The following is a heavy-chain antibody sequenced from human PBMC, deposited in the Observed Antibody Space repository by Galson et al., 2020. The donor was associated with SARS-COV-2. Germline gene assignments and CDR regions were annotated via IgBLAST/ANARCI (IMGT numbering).Heavy chain of an antibody. Sequence: GESLKISCAASGFTFSSYGMHWVRQAPGKGLEWVAVISYDGSNKYYADSVKGRFTISRDNSKNTLYLQMNSLRAEDTAVYYCAKDQRYYDFWSGYAGGEAYYYYYYMDVWGKGTTVTVAS. V-gene: IGHV3-30*18. CDR1: GFTFSSYG. D-gene: IGHD3-3*01. J-gene: IGHJ6*03. CDR2: ISYDGSNK. CDR3: AKDQRYYDFWSGYAGGEAYYYYYYMDV.